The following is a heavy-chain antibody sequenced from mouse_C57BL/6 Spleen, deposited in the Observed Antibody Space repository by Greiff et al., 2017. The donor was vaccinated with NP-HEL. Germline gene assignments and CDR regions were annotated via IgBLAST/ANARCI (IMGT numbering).Heavy chain of an antibody. CDR3: ARKGDGYYVAWFAY. CDR1: GFSLTSYG. J-gene: IGHJ3*01. V-gene: IGHV2-2*01. CDR2: IWSGGST. D-gene: IGHD2-3*01. Sequence: VKVVESGPGLVQPSQSLSITCTVSGFSLTSYGVHWVRQSPGKGLEWLGVIWSGGSTDYNAAFISRLSISKDNSKSQVFFKMNSLQADDTAIYYCARKGDGYYVAWFAYWGQGTLVTVSA.